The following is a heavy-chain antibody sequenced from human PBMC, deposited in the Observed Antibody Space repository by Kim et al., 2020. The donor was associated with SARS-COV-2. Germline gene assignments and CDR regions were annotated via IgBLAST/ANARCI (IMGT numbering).Heavy chain of an antibody. Sequence: GGSLRLSCAASGFTFNNYHMHWVRQAPGKGLEWVTLIWYDGSNKYYADSVKGRFTISRDNSENTLYLQMNSLRAEDTAVYYCAIERPGGNYAFDIWGQGTMVTVSS. J-gene: IGHJ3*02. CDR3: AIERPGGNYAFDI. V-gene: IGHV3-33*01. CDR1: GFTFNNYH. CDR2: IWYDGSNK. D-gene: IGHD3-16*01.